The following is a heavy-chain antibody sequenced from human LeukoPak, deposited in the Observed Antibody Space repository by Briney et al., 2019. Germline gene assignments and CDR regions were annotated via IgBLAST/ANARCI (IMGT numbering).Heavy chain of an antibody. CDR2: IYYSGST. D-gene: IGHD3-16*02. V-gene: IGHV4-31*03. Sequence: PSQTLSLTCTVSGGSIGSGGYYWSWIRQHPGKGLEWIGYIYYSGSTYYNPSLKSRVTISVDTSKNQFSLKLSSVTAADTAVYYCARSRKDLDYIWGSYRFYFDYWGQGTLVTVSS. CDR3: ARSRKDLDYIWGSYRFYFDY. CDR1: GGSIGSGGYY. J-gene: IGHJ4*02.